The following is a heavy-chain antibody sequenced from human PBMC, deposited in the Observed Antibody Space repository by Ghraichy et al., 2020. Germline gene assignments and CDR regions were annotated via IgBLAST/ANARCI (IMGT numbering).Heavy chain of an antibody. Sequence: LSLTCAASGFTFRSYGMDWVRQAPGKGLEWVSAISASDGATFYADSVKGRFTISRDNSKNTLYLQMDSLRAEDTALYFCAKELGSSRPFDYWGQGTLVTVSS. CDR2: ISASDGAT. V-gene: IGHV3-23*01. J-gene: IGHJ4*02. CDR1: GFTFRSYG. CDR3: AKELGSSRPFDY.